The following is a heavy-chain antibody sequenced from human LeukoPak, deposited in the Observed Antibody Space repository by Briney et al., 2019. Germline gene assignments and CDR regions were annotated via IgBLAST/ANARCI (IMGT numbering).Heavy chain of an antibody. J-gene: IGHJ6*02. Sequence: ASVKVSCTASGYTFTSYYMHWVRQAPGQGLEWMGIINPSGGSTSYAQKFQGRVTMPRDTSTSTVYMELSSLRSEDTAVYYCASDRPTYSSGWYGMDVWGQGTTVTVSS. V-gene: IGHV1-46*01. CDR1: GYTFTSYY. CDR2: INPSGGST. CDR3: ASDRPTYSSGWYGMDV. D-gene: IGHD6-19*01.